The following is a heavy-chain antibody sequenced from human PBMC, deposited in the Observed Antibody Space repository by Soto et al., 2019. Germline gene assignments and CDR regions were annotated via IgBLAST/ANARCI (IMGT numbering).Heavy chain of an antibody. CDR1: GLMFPTYA. CDR3: ARAGGTTVTGLWHFDS. Sequence: PGGSLRLSCEDSGLMFPTYAMHWVRQAPGKGLEWVAAIWYDGTQKYYADSVKGRFIISRDNSKKTLYLEMNSLRAEDTAVYYCARAGGTTVTGLWHFDSWGQGTLVTAPQ. J-gene: IGHJ4*02. CDR2: IWYDGTQK. D-gene: IGHD4-17*01. V-gene: IGHV3-33*08.